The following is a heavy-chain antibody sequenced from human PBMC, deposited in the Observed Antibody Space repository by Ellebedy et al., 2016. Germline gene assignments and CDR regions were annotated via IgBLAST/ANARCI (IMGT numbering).Heavy chain of an antibody. D-gene: IGHD4-17*01. CDR2: ISPGSDIT. V-gene: IGHV3-23*01. CDR1: GLNFNTFF. CDR3: AKDRDDAGDFVFDS. J-gene: IGHJ4*02. Sequence: GESLKISXTASGLNFNTFFMTWVRQAPGKGLEWVSTISPGSDITRLADSVKGRFTISRDIARNSLYLQMKSLRDEDTAVYYCAKDRDDAGDFVFDSWGQGTLVTVSS.